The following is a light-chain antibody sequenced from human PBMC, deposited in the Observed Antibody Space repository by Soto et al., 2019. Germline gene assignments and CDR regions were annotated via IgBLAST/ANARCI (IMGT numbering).Light chain of an antibody. CDR3: QQYNSYSPT. CDR1: QSISVW. Sequence: DIQMTQSPSTLSASVGDRVTITCRASQSISVWLAWYQQKAGQAPNLLIYKASRLESGVPSRFSGSGSETEFTLTISGRQPGDSATYYCQQYNSYSPTFGQGTKVEVK. V-gene: IGKV1-5*03. J-gene: IGKJ1*01. CDR2: KAS.